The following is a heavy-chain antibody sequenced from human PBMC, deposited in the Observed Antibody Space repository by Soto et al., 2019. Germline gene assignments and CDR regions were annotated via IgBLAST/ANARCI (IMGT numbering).Heavy chain of an antibody. D-gene: IGHD3-3*01. Sequence: GGSLRLSCAASGFTFSNAWMSWVRQAPGKGLEWVGRIKSKTDGGTTDYAAPVKGRFTISRDDSKNTLYLQMNSLKTEDTAVYYCTTEVEGVVRRGYYWGQGTLVTVSS. J-gene: IGHJ4*02. V-gene: IGHV3-15*01. CDR3: TTEVEGVVRRGYY. CDR1: GFTFSNAW. CDR2: IKSKTDGGTT.